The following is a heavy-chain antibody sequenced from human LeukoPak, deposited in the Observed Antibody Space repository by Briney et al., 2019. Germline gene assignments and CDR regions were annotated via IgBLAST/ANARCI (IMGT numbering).Heavy chain of an antibody. CDR1: GFTFSSSW. CDR3: ASGNYLY. J-gene: IGHJ4*02. D-gene: IGHD1-7*01. Sequence: GGSLRLSCAVSGFTFSSSWMHWVCQAPEKGLEWVADIKCDGSEKYYVDSVKGRFTISRDNAKNSLYLQMNSLRVEDTAVYYCASGNYLYWGQGTLVSVSA. V-gene: IGHV3-52*01. CDR2: IKCDGSEK.